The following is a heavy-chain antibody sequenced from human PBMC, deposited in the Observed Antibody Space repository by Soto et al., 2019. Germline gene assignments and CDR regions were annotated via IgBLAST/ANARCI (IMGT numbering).Heavy chain of an antibody. D-gene: IGHD4-4*01. V-gene: IGHV3-23*01. J-gene: IGHJ4*02. CDR1: GSTFNANP. Sequence: EVQLLESGGALVEPGGSRRLSCAASGSTFNANPMTGARQAPGRGPEWVSAIGGSGGNRYNAASVRGRFTIPRDNSKDTVDLQMNSLRVEDMAVYYCARVASDYINSVDHWGQGILVSVSS. CDR2: IGGSGGNR. CDR3: ARVASDYINSVDH.